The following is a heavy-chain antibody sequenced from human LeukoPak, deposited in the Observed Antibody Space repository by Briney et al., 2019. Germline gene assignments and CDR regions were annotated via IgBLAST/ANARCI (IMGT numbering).Heavy chain of an antibody. Sequence: SETLSLTCAVSGGSISTYYWSWIRQPPGKGLEWIGYIYSSGSTNYNPSLKSRVTISIDTSKNQISLKLSSMSAADTAVYYCARSIGVSNWFDPWGQGTQVTVSS. J-gene: IGHJ5*02. D-gene: IGHD3-16*01. CDR3: ARSIGVSNWFDP. CDR1: GGSISTYY. V-gene: IGHV4-59*01. CDR2: IYSSGST.